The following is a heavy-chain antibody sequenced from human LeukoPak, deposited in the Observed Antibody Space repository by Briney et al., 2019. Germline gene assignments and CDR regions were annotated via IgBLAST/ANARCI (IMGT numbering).Heavy chain of an antibody. CDR3: AKEGRSLQTY. CDR1: GFTFSRFW. J-gene: IGHJ4*02. V-gene: IGHV3-7*03. Sequence: GGSLRLSCAASGFTFSRFWMSWVRQAPGKGLEWVANIKQDGSEKHHGASVKGRFTISRDNAKNSLYLQMNSLRVEDTAVYYCAKEGRSLQTYWGQGTLVTVSS. D-gene: IGHD5-24*01. CDR2: IKQDGSEK.